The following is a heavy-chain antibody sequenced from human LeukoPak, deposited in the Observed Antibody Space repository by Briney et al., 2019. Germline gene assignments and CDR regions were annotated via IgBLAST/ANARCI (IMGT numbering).Heavy chain of an antibody. J-gene: IGHJ4*02. CDR3: ARHLGMSTLDY. V-gene: IGHV4-59*08. D-gene: IGHD5/OR15-5a*01. Sequence: KPSETLSLTCTVSGGSISSYYWSWIRQPPGKGLEWIGYIYYSGSTYYNPSLKSRVTISVDTPKNQFSLNLRSVTAADTAVYYCARHLGMSTLDYWGQGTLVTVSS. CDR2: IYYSGST. CDR1: GGSISSYY.